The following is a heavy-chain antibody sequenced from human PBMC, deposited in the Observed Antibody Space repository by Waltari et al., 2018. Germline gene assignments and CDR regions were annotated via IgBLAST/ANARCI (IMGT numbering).Heavy chain of an antibody. D-gene: IGHD2-15*01. Sequence: QVQLQESGPGLVKPSETLSLTCAVSGYSISSGYYWGWIRQPPGKGLEWIGSIYHSGSTYYNPYRKSRVTRSVDTSKNQFSLKLSSVTAADTAVYYCARTPMGYCSGGSCYSDYYYYMDVWGKGTTVTVSS. V-gene: IGHV4-38-2*01. CDR1: GYSISSGYY. J-gene: IGHJ6*03. CDR2: IYHSGST. CDR3: ARTPMGYCSGGSCYSDYYYYMDV.